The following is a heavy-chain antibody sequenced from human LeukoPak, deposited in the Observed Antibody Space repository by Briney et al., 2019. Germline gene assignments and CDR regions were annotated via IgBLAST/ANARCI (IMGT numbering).Heavy chain of an antibody. CDR2: INTDGSSN. D-gene: IGHD3-16*02. Sequence: GGSLRLSCAASGFTFSNYYMHWVRQAPGEGLVWISGINTDGSSNYYGDSVKGRFTISRGNARKTLYLLMSSLRAEDSAIYYCVRYRPAPAWGQGTLVTVAS. CDR3: VRYRPAPA. V-gene: IGHV3-74*01. CDR1: GFTFSNYY. J-gene: IGHJ4*02.